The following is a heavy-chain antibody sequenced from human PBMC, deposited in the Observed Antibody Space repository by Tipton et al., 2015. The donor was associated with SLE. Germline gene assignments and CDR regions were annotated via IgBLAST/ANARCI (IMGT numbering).Heavy chain of an antibody. D-gene: IGHD1-26*01. CDR3: ARVGGGSPAE. CDR1: GGSFSGYY. CDR2: INHSGST. J-gene: IGHJ1*01. V-gene: IGHV4-34*01. Sequence: TLSLTCAVYGGSFSGYYWSWIRQPPGKGLEWIGEINHSGSTNYNPSLKSRVTISVDTSKNQFSLKLSSVTAADTAVYYCARVGGGSPAEWGQGTLVTVSS.